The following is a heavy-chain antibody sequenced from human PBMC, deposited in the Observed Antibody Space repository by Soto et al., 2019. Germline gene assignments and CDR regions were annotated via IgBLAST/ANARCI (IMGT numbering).Heavy chain of an antibody. J-gene: IGHJ6*02. CDR3: ARDYSAFGEYVWYYYGMDV. D-gene: IGHD3-10*01. CDR1: GFTFSSYA. V-gene: IGHV3-30-3*01. Sequence: GGSLRLSCAASGFTFSSYAMHWVRQAPGKGLEWVAVISYDGSNKYYADSVKGRFTISRDNSKNTLYLQMNSLRAEDTAVYHCARDYSAFGEYVWYYYGMDVWGQGTTVTVSS. CDR2: ISYDGSNK.